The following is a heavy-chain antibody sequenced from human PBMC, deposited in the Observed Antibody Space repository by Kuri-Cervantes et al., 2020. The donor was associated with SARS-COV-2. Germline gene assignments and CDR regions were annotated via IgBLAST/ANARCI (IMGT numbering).Heavy chain of an antibody. V-gene: IGHV3-23*01. CDR1: GFTFSSYA. D-gene: IGHD6-13*01. J-gene: IGHJ6*03. Sequence: GGSLRLSCAASGFTFSSYAMSWVRQAPGKGLEWVSAISGSGGSTYYADSVKGRFTISRDNSKNTLYLQMNSLRAEDTAVYYCARVRGSSPTDYYYYYYMDVWGKGTTVTVSS. CDR2: ISGSGGST. CDR3: ARVRGSSPTDYYYYYYMDV.